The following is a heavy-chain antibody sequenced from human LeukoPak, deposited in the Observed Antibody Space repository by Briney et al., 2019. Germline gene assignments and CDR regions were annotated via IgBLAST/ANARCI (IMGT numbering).Heavy chain of an antibody. CDR3: ARSSSGWYSGAGDY. CDR2: IYYSGST. J-gene: IGHJ4*02. CDR1: GGSISSYY. V-gene: IGHV4-59*08. D-gene: IGHD6-19*01. Sequence: SETLSLTCTVSGGSISSYYWSWIRQPPGKGLEWIGCIYYSGSTNYNPSLKSRVTISVDTSKNQFSLKLSSVTAADTAVYYCARSSSGWYSGAGDYWGQGTLVTVSS.